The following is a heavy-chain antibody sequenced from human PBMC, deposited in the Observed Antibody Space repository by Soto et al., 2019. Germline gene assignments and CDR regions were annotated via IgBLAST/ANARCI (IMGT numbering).Heavy chain of an antibody. Sequence: VQLVQSGTEVKKPGSSMILSCKTSGGSFSNYCISWVRQAPGQGLEWMGGIIPMFGSANYAQKFEARVTITADKSTNTIHMELRSLTSDDTAVYYCARDRLNEMDYYDDDEVEILDPWGQGVLVTVSA. J-gene: IGHJ5*02. CDR3: ARDRLNEMDYYDDDEVEILDP. V-gene: IGHV1-69*06. D-gene: IGHD3-16*01. CDR2: IIPMFGSA. CDR1: GGSFSNYC.